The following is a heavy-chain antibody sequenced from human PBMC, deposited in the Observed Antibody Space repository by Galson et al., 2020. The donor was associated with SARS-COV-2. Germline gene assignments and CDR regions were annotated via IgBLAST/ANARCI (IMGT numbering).Heavy chain of an antibody. D-gene: IGHD1-20*01. CDR1: GLTFRNYA. V-gene: IGHV3-23*01. CDR3: AKDRAGITEFGFGFDH. J-gene: IGHJ4*02. Sequence: GESLKISCAAPGLTFRNYAMSWVRQAPGKGLEWVSGISISGGTTYYADSVNGRFTISRDESKNTLYLQMNSLRPEDTAVYLCAKDRAGITEFGFGFDHGGQGTLVTVSS. CDR2: ISISGGTT.